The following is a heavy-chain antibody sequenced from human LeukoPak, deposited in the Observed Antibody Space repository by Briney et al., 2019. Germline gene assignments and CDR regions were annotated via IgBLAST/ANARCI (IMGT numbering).Heavy chain of an antibody. D-gene: IGHD3-22*01. CDR1: GFTFSSYS. CDR3: ARGDSSGYYPSYFDY. V-gene: IGHV3-21*01. CDR2: ISSSSSYI. Sequence: PGGSLTLSCAASGFTFSSYSMNWVRQAPGKGLEWVSSISSSSSYIYYADSVKGRFTISRDNAKNSLYLQMNSLRAEDTAVYYCARGDSSGYYPSYFDYWGQGTLVTVSS. J-gene: IGHJ4*02.